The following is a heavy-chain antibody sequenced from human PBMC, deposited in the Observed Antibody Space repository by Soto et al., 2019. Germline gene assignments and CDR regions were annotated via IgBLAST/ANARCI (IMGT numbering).Heavy chain of an antibody. D-gene: IGHD6-6*01. J-gene: IGHJ4*02. CDR3: AAWTDKQLVIAY. CDR2: VDPEDGGT. CDR1: GYTLTELS. Sequence: ASVKVSCKVSGYTLTELSMHWVRQAPGKGLEWMGGVDPEDGGTIYAQKFQGRVTMTEDTSTDTAHMELSSLRSEDTAVYYCAAWTDKQLVIAYWGQGTMVTVSS. V-gene: IGHV1-24*01.